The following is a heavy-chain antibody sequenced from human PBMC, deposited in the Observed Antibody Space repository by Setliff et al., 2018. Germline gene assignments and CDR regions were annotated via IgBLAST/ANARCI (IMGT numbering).Heavy chain of an antibody. CDR2: IKQDGSET. Sequence: GGSLRLSCAASGFPFSTFWMSWVRQAPGKGLEWVANIKQDGSETYYVDSVKGRFTISRDNPNNSLYLQMNNLRAEDTAVYYCARGGYSYGYWGHGTLVTVSS. D-gene: IGHD5-18*01. CDR3: ARGGYSYGY. CDR1: GFPFSTFW. J-gene: IGHJ4*01. V-gene: IGHV3-7*04.